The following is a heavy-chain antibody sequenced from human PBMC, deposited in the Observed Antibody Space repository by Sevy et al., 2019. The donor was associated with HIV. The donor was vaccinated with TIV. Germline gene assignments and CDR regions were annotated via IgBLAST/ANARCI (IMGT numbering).Heavy chain of an antibody. CDR2: IWFDGSNT. CDR1: GFTFSTYG. V-gene: IGHV3-33*01. J-gene: IGHJ4*02. Sequence: GGSLRLSCAASGFTFSTYGMHWVRQAPGKGLEWVAVIWFDGSNTYYADSVKGRFTSSRDMAKNTLHLQMNSLRAEDTAVYYCARDLEFYDYGDYGPAFMPDYWGQGTLVTVSS. D-gene: IGHD4-17*01. CDR3: ARDLEFYDYGDYGPAFMPDY.